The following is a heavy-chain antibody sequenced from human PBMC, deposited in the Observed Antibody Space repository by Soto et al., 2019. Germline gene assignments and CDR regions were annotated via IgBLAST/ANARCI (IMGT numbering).Heavy chain of an antibody. CDR3: ARMATFGSLNWFEP. Sequence: GASVKVSCKASGYSFTNNDVSWVRQATGQGLEWMGWMNPGSGDTGYAQKFQGRVTMTRDISTATAYMELSSLRSDDTAIYYCARMATFGSLNWFEPWGQGTLVAVSS. CDR2: MNPGSGDT. J-gene: IGHJ5*02. V-gene: IGHV1-8*01. D-gene: IGHD3-16*01. CDR1: GYSFTNND.